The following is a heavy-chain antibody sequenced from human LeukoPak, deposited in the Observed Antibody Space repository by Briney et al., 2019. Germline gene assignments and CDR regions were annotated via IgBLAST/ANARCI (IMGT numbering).Heavy chain of an antibody. J-gene: IGHJ4*02. CDR1: GGSFSGYY. CDR2: INHSGST. CDR3: ALSPGYSGYAYYFDY. Sequence: PSETQSLTCAVYGGSFSGYYWSWIRQPPGKGLEWIGEINHSGSTNHNPSLKSRVTISVDTSKNQFSLKLSSVTAADTAVYYCALSPGYSGYAYYFDYWGQGTLVTVSS. V-gene: IGHV4-34*01. D-gene: IGHD5-12*01.